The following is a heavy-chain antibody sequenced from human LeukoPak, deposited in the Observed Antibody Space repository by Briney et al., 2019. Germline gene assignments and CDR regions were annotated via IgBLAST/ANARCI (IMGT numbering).Heavy chain of an antibody. CDR2: IKQDGSDK. J-gene: IGHJ6*02. V-gene: IGHV3-7*05. Sequence: GGSLRLSCAASVFIFNNYWMNWVRQAPGKGLEWVANIKQDGSDKYYVDSVKGRFTISRDNAKNSLYLKMNSLRAEDTAVYYCARGEQSFGKRHSDVWGQGTTVTVSS. CDR3: ARGEQSFGKRHSDV. D-gene: IGHD1-1*01. CDR1: VFIFNNYW.